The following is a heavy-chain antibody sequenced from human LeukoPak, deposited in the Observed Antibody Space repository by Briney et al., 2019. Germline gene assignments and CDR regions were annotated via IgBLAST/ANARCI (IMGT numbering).Heavy chain of an antibody. J-gene: IGHJ4*02. CDR3: ARDGTLSSGWPFDY. CDR2: IYYSGST. CDR1: GGSISSGDYS. Sequence: SETLSLTCTVSGGSISSGDYSWGWLRQPPGKGLEWIGYIYYSGSTYYNPSLKSRVTISVDTSKNQFSLKLSSVTAADTAVYYCARDGTLSSGWPFDYWGQGTLVTVSS. D-gene: IGHD6-19*01. V-gene: IGHV4-30-4*01.